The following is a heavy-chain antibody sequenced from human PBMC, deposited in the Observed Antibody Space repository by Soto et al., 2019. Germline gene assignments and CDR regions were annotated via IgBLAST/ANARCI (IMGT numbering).Heavy chain of an antibody. D-gene: IGHD2-21*02. CDR2: IWYDGSNK. CDR1: GFTFSSYG. CDR3: AREIYCGGDCYYYYYYGMDV. Sequence: GGSLRLSCAASGFTFSSYGMHWVRQAPGKGLEWVAVIWYDGSNKYYADSVKGRFTISRDNSKNTLYLQMNSLRAEDTAVYYCAREIYCGGDCYYYYYYGMDVWGQGTTVTVSS. V-gene: IGHV3-33*01. J-gene: IGHJ6*02.